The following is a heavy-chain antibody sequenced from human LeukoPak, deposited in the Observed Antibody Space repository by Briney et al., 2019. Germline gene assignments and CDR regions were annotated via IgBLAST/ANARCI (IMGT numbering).Heavy chain of an antibody. CDR1: GGSISSYY. D-gene: IGHD6-19*01. V-gene: IGHV4-4*07. CDR2: IYTSGST. Sequence: SETLSLTCAVSGGSISSYYWSWIRQPAGKGLEWIGRIYTSGSTNYNPSLKSRVTMSVDTSKNQFSLKLSSVTAADTAVYYCARDLDSSGWCNFDYWGQGTLVTVSS. CDR3: ARDLDSSGWCNFDY. J-gene: IGHJ4*02.